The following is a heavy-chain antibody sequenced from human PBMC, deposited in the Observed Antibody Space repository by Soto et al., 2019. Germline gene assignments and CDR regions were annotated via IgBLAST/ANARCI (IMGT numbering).Heavy chain of an antibody. D-gene: IGHD1-26*01. CDR3: ARETPGSGHFDY. Sequence: SETLSLTCTVSGGSISGYYGMWIRQPPGKGLEWIGYVYYTGNTHYNPSLKSRVTIAVDTSKNQFSLNLSSVTAADTALYYCARETPGSGHFDYWGQGVLVTVS. CDR2: VYYTGNT. CDR1: GGSISGYY. J-gene: IGHJ4*02. V-gene: IGHV4-59*01.